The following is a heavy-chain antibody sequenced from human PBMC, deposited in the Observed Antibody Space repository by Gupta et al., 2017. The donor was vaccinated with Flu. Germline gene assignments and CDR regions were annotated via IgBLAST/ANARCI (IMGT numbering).Heavy chain of an antibody. J-gene: IGHJ6*02. Sequence: VESGGDMVQPGGSLSIFCVGAGFPVSRQWMSWVRQAPGKGLEWVSHTAGVYGGGTYDSESVRGRFTFSRGSSENTLYLQMNSLRVDDTAVYYCVKADRSGIMSMWGQGTTVIVSS. D-gene: IGHD3-22*01. CDR2: TAGVYGGGT. V-gene: IGHV3-53*02. CDR3: VKADRSGIMSM. CDR1: GFPVSRQW.